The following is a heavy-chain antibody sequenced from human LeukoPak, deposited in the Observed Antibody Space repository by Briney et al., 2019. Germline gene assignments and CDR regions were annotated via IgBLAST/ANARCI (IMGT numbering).Heavy chain of an antibody. V-gene: IGHV4-59*08. CDR1: GCSISSYY. D-gene: IGHD3-9*01. CDR2: IYYSGRT. Sequence: SETLSLTCTVSGCSISSYYWSWIRQPPGKGLEWIGYIYYSGRTNYNPPLKGRGTITVDTTKNQFSLKLSSGTAADTAGYYCARRAYYDILAGYDWKDAFDIWGQGTMVTVSS. CDR3: ARRAYYDILAGYDWKDAFDI. J-gene: IGHJ3*02.